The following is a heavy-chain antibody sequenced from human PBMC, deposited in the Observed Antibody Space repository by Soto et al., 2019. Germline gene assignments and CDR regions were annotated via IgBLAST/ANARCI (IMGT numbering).Heavy chain of an antibody. CDR3: ARALLNYDILTGYTFDP. CDR2: IYHSGST. D-gene: IGHD3-9*01. CDR1: GGSISSSNW. Sequence: PSETLSLTCAVSGGSISSSNWWSWVRQPPGKGLEWIGEIYHSGSTNYNPSLKSRVTISVDKSKNQFSLKLSSVTAADTAVYYCARALLNYDILTGYTFDPWGQGTLVTVSS. V-gene: IGHV4-4*02. J-gene: IGHJ5*02.